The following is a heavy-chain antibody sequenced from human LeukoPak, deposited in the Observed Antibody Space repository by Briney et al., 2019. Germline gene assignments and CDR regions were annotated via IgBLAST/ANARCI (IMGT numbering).Heavy chain of an antibody. CDR3: ARHGSTGWYTWFDP. CDR1: GYTFTSYD. CDR2: MNPNNGNT. V-gene: IGHV1-8*01. Sequence: GASVKVSCKASGYTFTSYDINWVRQAPGQGLEWMGWMNPNNGNTGYAQKFQGRVTMTRNTSISTAYMELSSLRSEDTAVYYCARHGSTGWYTWFDPWGQGTLVTVSS. D-gene: IGHD6-19*01. J-gene: IGHJ5*02.